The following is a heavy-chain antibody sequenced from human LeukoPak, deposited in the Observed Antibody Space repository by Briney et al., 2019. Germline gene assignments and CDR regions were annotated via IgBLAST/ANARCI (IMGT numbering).Heavy chain of an antibody. CDR3: ARGAAGSSSWYTRTYFDY. Sequence: SETLSLTCTVSGGPISSSVSYWGWIRQPPGKGLDWVGSFYYSGNTYHTYYNPSLKSRVTISRDTSKNQFSLNLFSVTAADTGVYYCARGAAGSSSWYTRTYFDYWGQGTLVTVSS. J-gene: IGHJ4*02. V-gene: IGHV4-39*07. CDR1: GGPISSSVSY. CDR2: FYYSGNT. D-gene: IGHD6-13*01.